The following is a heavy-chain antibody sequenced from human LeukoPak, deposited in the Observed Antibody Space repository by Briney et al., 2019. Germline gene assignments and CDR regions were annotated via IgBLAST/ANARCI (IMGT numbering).Heavy chain of an antibody. D-gene: IGHD6-13*01. CDR2: ISWNSGSI. CDR3: AKDWYSSSLLAFDI. CDR1: GFSFDDYA. V-gene: IGHV3-9*01. Sequence: PGGSLRLSCAASGFSFDDYAMHWVRQAPGKGLEGVSGISWNSGSIGYADSVKGRFTISRDNAKNSLYLQMNSLRAEDTALYYCAKDWYSSSLLAFDIWGQGTMVTVSS. J-gene: IGHJ3*02.